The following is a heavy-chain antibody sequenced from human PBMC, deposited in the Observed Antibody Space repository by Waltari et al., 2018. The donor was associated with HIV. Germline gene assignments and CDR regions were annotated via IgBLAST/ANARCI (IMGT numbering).Heavy chain of an antibody. CDR3: ASPAQAEGY. V-gene: IGHV3-48*01. J-gene: IGHJ4*02. CDR1: GSAVGTYS. D-gene: IGHD6-19*01. Sequence: DVRQVESGGTLVQPGGSLRLPWTAAGSAVGTYSFNWVRQPRGKGLEWISYISSRGDTVYYADSVKGRFTISRDNAKNSLYLQMNSLRLEDTAMYYCASPAQAEGYWGQGTLVTVSS. CDR2: ISSRGDTV.